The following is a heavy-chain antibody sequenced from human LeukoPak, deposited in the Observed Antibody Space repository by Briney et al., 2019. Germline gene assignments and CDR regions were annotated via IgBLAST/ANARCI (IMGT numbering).Heavy chain of an antibody. CDR2: INHSGST. V-gene: IGHV4-34*01. CDR1: GGSFSGYY. J-gene: IGHJ5*02. D-gene: IGHD2-2*02. CDR3: ARVVVVPAAIRKNWFDP. Sequence: SETLSLTCAVYGGSFSGYYWSWIRQPPGKGLEWIGEINHSGSTNYNPSLKSRVTISVDTSKNQFSLKLSSVTAADTAEYYCARVVVVPAAIRKNWFDPWAREPWSPSPQ.